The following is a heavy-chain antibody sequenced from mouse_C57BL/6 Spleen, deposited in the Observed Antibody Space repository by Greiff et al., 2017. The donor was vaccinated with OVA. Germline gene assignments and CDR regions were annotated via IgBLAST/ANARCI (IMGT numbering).Heavy chain of an antibody. CDR1: GFTFSDYG. V-gene: IGHV5-17*01. Sequence: EVKVEESGGGLVKPGGSLKLSCAASGFTFSDYGMHWVRQAPEKGLEWVAYISSGSSTIYYADTVKGRFTISRDNAKNTLFLQMTSLRSEDTAMYYCAPITTVVDAMDYWGQGTSVTVSS. CDR3: APITTVVDAMDY. CDR2: ISSGSSTI. D-gene: IGHD1-1*01. J-gene: IGHJ4*01.